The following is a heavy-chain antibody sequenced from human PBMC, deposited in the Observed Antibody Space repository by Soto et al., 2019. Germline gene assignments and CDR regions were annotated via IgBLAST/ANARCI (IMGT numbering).Heavy chain of an antibody. Sequence: ASVKVSCKASGGTFSSYTISWVRQAPGQGLEWMGWISAYNGNTNYAQKLQGRVTMTTDTSTSTAYMELRSLRSDDTAVFYCARYYYDSSGYYNWFDPWGQGTLVTVSS. J-gene: IGHJ5*02. CDR1: GGTFSSYT. CDR3: ARYYYDSSGYYNWFDP. V-gene: IGHV1-18*01. CDR2: ISAYNGNT. D-gene: IGHD3-22*01.